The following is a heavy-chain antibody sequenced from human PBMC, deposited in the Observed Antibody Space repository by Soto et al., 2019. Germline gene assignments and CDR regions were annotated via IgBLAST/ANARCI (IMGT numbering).Heavy chain of an antibody. V-gene: IGHV3-11*06. CDR1: GFTFSDYY. Sequence: GGSLRLSCAASGFTFSDYYMSWIRQAPGKGLEWVSYISSSSSYTNYADSVKGRFTISRDNAKNSLYLQMNSLRAEDTAVYYCARGRNWNYWDPTVTDYWGQGTLVTVSS. CDR2: ISSSSSYT. D-gene: IGHD1-7*01. CDR3: ARGRNWNYWDPTVTDY. J-gene: IGHJ4*02.